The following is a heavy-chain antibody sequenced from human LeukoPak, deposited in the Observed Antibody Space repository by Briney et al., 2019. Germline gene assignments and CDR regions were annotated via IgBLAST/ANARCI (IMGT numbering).Heavy chain of an antibody. CDR1: GFTFSSYA. D-gene: IGHD4-17*01. V-gene: IGHV3-23*01. J-gene: IGHJ4*02. Sequence: GGSLRLSCAASGFTFSSYAMSWVRQAPGKGLEWVSAISGSGGSTYYADSVKGRFTISRDNSKNTLYLQMNSLRAGDTAVYYCARAMSYGDYVGLAYWGQGTLVTVSS. CDR3: ARAMSYGDYVGLAY. CDR2: ISGSGGST.